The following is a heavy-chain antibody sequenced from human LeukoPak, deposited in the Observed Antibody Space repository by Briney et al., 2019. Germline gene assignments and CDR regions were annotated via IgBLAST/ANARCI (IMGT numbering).Heavy chain of an antibody. V-gene: IGHV3-74*01. CDR1: GFTFSSYW. CDR2: TNPDGSDT. CDR3: TVDTFGAEGQ. D-gene: IGHD3-10*01. J-gene: IGHJ4*02. Sequence: PGGSLRLSCAASGFTFSSYWMHWVRQAPGKGLVWVSRTNPDGSDTSYADSVRGRFTISRDNAKNTLYLQMNSLRVEDTAVYYCTVDTFGAEGQWGQGTVVTVSS.